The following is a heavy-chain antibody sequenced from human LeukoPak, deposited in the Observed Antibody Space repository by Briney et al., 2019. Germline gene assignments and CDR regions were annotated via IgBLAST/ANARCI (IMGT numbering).Heavy chain of an antibody. J-gene: IGHJ6*02. Sequence: ASVKVSCKASGYTFTSYGISWVRQAPGQGLGWMGWISAYNGNTNYAQKLQGRVTMTTDTSTSTAYMELRSLRSDDTAVYYCAREEDLRYFDIPSRKEYGMDVWGQGTTVTVSS. CDR2: ISAYNGNT. D-gene: IGHD3-9*01. CDR3: AREEDLRYFDIPSRKEYGMDV. CDR1: GYTFTSYG. V-gene: IGHV1-18*01.